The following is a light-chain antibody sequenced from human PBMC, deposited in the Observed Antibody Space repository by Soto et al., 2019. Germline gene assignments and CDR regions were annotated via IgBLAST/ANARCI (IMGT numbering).Light chain of an antibody. J-gene: IGKJ1*01. CDR1: QSVSNN. Sequence: EVEMTQSPATLSVSPGERAILSCMASQSVSNNVAWYQQRPGQSHRLLMYGVSTSATGVPARFSGSGFGTRFALTINSLQSDDFAVYFCQQYASGPQTFGQGTKVEFK. V-gene: IGKV3-15*01. CDR3: QQYASGPQT. CDR2: GVS.